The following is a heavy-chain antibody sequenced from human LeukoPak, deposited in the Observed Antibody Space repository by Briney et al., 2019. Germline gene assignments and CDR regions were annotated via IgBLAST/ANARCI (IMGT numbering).Heavy chain of an antibody. Sequence: SETLSLTCTVSGGSISSGDYYWSWIRQPPGKGLEWIGYIYYSGSTYYNPSLKSRVTVSVDTSKNQFSLKLSSVTAADTAVYYCAREGGIAAELDYWGQGTLVTVSS. D-gene: IGHD6-13*01. CDR1: GGSISSGDYY. V-gene: IGHV4-30-4*08. CDR2: IYYSGST. J-gene: IGHJ4*02. CDR3: AREGGIAAELDY.